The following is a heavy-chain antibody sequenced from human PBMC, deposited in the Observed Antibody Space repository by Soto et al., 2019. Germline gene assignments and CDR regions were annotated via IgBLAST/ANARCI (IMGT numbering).Heavy chain of an antibody. CDR2: LNGGTGQT. Sequence: ASVKVSCKASGYTFSTYAIHWVRQAPGQSLEWMGWLNGGTGQTRYSQRFQDRVTITRDTSASTAYMEVSSLRPEDTAVYYCARGKGMEENYYYYGMDIWGQGTTVTVYS. V-gene: IGHV1-3*01. J-gene: IGHJ6*02. CDR1: GYTFSTYA. CDR3: ARGKGMEENYYYYGMDI. D-gene: IGHD1-1*01.